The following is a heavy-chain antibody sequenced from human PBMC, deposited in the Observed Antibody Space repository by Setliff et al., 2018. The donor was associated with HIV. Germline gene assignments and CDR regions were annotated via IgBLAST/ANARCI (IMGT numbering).Heavy chain of an antibody. CDR1: GGSISSYY. J-gene: IGHJ6*02. CDR3: AREIWGQVAHVPYGMDV. CDR2: FYTSGST. V-gene: IGHV4-4*07. Sequence: PSETLSLTCTVSGGSISSYYWSWIRQPAGKGLEWIGRFYTSGSTNYNPSLKSRVTMSVDTSKNQFSLKVRYVTAVDTAIYYCAREIWGQVAHVPYGMDVWGQGTTVTVSS. D-gene: IGHD5-12*01.